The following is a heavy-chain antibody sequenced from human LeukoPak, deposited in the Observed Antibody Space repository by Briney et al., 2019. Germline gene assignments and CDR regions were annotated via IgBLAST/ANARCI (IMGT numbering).Heavy chain of an antibody. D-gene: IGHD2-15*01. CDR1: GYTFTSYD. CDR2: MNPNSGNT. J-gene: IGHJ5*02. Sequence: ASAKVSCKASGYTFTSYDINWVRQATGQGLEWMGWMNPNSGNTGYAQKFQGRVTMTRNTSISTAYMELSSLRSEDTAVYYCARGRIARNWFDPWGQGTLVTVSS. CDR3: ARGRIARNWFDP. V-gene: IGHV1-8*01.